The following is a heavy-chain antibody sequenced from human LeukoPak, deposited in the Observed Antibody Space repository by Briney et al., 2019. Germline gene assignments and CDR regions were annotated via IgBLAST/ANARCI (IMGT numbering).Heavy chain of an antibody. D-gene: IGHD6-19*01. CDR2: IYYSGST. Sequence: PSETLSLTCTVSGGSISSSSYYWGWIRQPPGKGLEWIGSIYYSGSTYYNPSLKSRVTISVDTSKNQFSLKLSSVTAADTAVYYCARRAYALAVPELGDAFDIWGQGTMVTVSS. J-gene: IGHJ3*02. CDR1: GGSISSSSYY. V-gene: IGHV4-39*07. CDR3: ARRAYALAVPELGDAFDI.